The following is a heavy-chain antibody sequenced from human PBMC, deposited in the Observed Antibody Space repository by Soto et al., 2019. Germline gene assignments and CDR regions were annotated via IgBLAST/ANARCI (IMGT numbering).Heavy chain of an antibody. Sequence: SETLSLTCTVSGGSISSSSYYWGWIRQPPGKGLEWIGSIHYSGSTYYNPSLKSRVTISVDTSKNQFSLKLSSVTAADTAVYYCATGGSAAAGSPNWFDPWGQGTLVT. CDR2: IHYSGST. D-gene: IGHD6-13*01. V-gene: IGHV4-39*01. J-gene: IGHJ5*02. CDR3: ATGGSAAAGSPNWFDP. CDR1: GGSISSSSYY.